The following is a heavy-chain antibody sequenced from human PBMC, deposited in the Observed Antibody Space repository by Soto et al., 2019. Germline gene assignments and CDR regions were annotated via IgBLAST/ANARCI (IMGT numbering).Heavy chain of an antibody. D-gene: IGHD6-13*01. Sequence: EVQLVESGGVVVQFGGSLRLSCAASGFTFDDYAMHWVRQAPGKGLEWVSLITRDGATTYYADSVKGRFTISRDNSKNSLYLQMNSLRPDDTAFYYCAKDGGYSDSWFGYSDYWGQSTLVTVSS. CDR2: ITRDGATT. J-gene: IGHJ4*02. V-gene: IGHV3-43D*04. CDR1: GFTFDDYA. CDR3: AKDGGYSDSWFGYSDY.